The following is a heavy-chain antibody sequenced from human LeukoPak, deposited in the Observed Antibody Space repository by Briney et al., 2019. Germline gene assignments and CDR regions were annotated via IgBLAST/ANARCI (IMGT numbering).Heavy chain of an antibody. CDR2: ISGSGGST. CDR3: AKTLWWLRTRNALPSIYYFDY. CDR1: GFTFSSYA. J-gene: IGHJ4*02. V-gene: IGHV3-23*01. Sequence: PGGSLRLSCAASGFTFSSYAISWVRQAPGKGLEWVSAISGSGGSTYYADSVKGRFTISRDNSKNTLYLQMNSLRAEDTAVYYCAKTLWWLRTRNALPSIYYFDYWGQGTLVTVSS. D-gene: IGHD5-12*01.